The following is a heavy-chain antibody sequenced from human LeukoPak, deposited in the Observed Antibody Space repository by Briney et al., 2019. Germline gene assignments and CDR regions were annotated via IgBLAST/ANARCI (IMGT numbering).Heavy chain of an antibody. CDR1: GFTFSSYAM. CDR2: IYHSGNT. D-gene: IGHD2-15*01. J-gene: IGHJ4*02. Sequence: GSLRLSCAASGFTFSSYAMHWVRQPPGKGLEWIGEIYHSGNTNYNPSLKSRVTISVDKSKNQFSLTLSSVTAADTAVYYCASPSGASTWWGQGTLVTVSS. CDR3: ASPSGASTW. V-gene: IGHV4-4*02.